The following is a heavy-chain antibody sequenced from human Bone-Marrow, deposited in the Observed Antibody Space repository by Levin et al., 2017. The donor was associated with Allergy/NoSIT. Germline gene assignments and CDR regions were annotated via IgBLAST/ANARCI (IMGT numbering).Heavy chain of an antibody. D-gene: IGHD2-2*01. V-gene: IGHV3-33*01. Sequence: GGSLRLSCAASGFIFSDYGIHWVRQAPGKGLEWVAVIWYDASNKYYADSVKGRFIISRDNSKNTMYLQMNSLRAEDTAVYYCARRGYCSSTTCSQSLDIWGQGTMVTVSS. CDR1: GFIFSDYG. J-gene: IGHJ3*02. CDR3: ARRGYCSSTTCSQSLDI. CDR2: IWYDASNK.